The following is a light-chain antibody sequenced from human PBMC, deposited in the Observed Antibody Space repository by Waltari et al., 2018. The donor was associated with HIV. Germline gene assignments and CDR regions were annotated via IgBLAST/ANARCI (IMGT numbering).Light chain of an antibody. Sequence: QSALTQPASVSGLPGQSITIYCTGTSSDVGYYHLVSRYLQHPAKAPNLMIYDVPERPSGVSNRFSGSKSGNTASLTISGLQADDEAHYYCSSYTADNTHVLFGGGTEVTVL. J-gene: IGLJ2*01. CDR3: SSYTADNTHVL. CDR2: DVP. V-gene: IGLV2-14*03. CDR1: SSDVGYYHL.